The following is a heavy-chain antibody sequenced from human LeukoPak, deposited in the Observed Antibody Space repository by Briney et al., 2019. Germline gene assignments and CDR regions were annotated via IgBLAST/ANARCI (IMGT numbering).Heavy chain of an antibody. CDR1: GFTFSSYG. Sequence: PGRSLRLSCAASGFTFSSYGMHWVRQAPGKGLEWVAVISYDGSNKYYADSVKGRFTISRDNSKNTLYLQMNSLRAVDTAVYYCAKDRPTASDYWGQGTLVTVSS. J-gene: IGHJ4*02. D-gene: IGHD4-17*01. V-gene: IGHV3-30*18. CDR3: AKDRPTASDY. CDR2: ISYDGSNK.